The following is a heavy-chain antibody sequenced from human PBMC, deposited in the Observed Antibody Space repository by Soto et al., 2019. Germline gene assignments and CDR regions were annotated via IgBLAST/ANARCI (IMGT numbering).Heavy chain of an antibody. V-gene: IGHV3-23*01. CDR3: AKDMRPDGVWDFGH. CDR2: VGQDGAP. J-gene: IGHJ4*02. Sequence: EVQLLESGGGLVQPGGSLRLSRAASGFTFSTYTMAWVRQAPGRGPEWVSGVGQDGAPYYADSVKGRFTISRDNSRSSVYLEMIALRGEDTAVYYCAKDMRPDGVWDFGHWGQGTLVTVSS. D-gene: IGHD4-17*01. CDR1: GFTFSTYT.